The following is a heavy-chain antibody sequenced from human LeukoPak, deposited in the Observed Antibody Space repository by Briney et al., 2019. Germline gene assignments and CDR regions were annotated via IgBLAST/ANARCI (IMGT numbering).Heavy chain of an antibody. CDR3: AQDIAWGAFEH. CDR2: ISSSGSTI. Sequence: GGSLRLSCAASGFTFSDYYMTWIRQAPGKGLEYISYISSSGSTIDYADSVKGRFTISRDNAKKSLYLQMNSLRVEDTALYYCAQDIAWGAFEHWGQGTLVTVSS. CDR1: GFTFSDYY. J-gene: IGHJ4*02. D-gene: IGHD7-27*01. V-gene: IGHV3-11*01.